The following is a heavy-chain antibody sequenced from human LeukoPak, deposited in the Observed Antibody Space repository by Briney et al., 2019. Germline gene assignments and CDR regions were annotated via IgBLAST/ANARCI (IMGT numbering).Heavy chain of an antibody. CDR2: IYYSGST. Sequence: SETLSLTCTVSGGSISSGSYYWSWIRQPPGKGLEWIGYIYYSGSTYYNPSLKSRVTISVDTSKNQFSLKLSSVTAADTAVYYCARGLYSGSQPSRMDVWGQGTTVTVSS. J-gene: IGHJ6*02. CDR1: GGSISSGSYY. CDR3: ARGLYSGSQPSRMDV. D-gene: IGHD5-12*01. V-gene: IGHV4-30-4*08.